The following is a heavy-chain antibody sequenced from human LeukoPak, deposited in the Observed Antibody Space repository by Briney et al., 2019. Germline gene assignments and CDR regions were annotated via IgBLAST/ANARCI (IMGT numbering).Heavy chain of an antibody. Sequence: ASVKVSCKASGYTFTSYYMHGVRQAPGQGLEWMGIINPSGGSTSYAQKFQGRVTMTRDTSTSTVYMELSSLRSEDTAVYYCARAGCGYGYDYWGQGTLVTVSS. CDR1: GYTFTSYY. CDR3: ARAGCGYGYDY. D-gene: IGHD5-18*01. V-gene: IGHV1-46*01. CDR2: INPSGGST. J-gene: IGHJ4*02.